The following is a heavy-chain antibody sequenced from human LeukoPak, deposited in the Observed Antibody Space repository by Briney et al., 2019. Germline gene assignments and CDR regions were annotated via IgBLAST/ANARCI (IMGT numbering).Heavy chain of an antibody. CDR3: ATKYSVAVAANPPYFDY. D-gene: IGHD6-19*01. J-gene: IGHJ4*02. CDR2: INQSGST. V-gene: IGHV4-34*01. CDR1: GGSFSGYY. Sequence: SETLSLTCGVSGGSFSGYYWSWIRQPPGRGREWIGEINQSGSTNYNPSLKSRVTISVATSRNQFSLKLSSVTAADTGVYYCATKYSVAVAANPPYFDYWGQGTLVTVSS.